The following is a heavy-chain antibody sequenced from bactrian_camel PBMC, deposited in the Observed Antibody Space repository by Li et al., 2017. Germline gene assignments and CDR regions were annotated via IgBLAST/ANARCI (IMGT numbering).Heavy chain of an antibody. CDR3: AADTRHIAYDVCTTSRTTYPY. Sequence: HVQLVESGGGSVQAGGSLRLACAASGYTYDGYCIAWFRQVPGKAREGIATINIFDSTDYATSVNGRFTLSRVSASNTVYLQMNNLKPWDTGMYYCAADTRHIAYDVCTTSRTTYPYWGQGTQVTVSS. V-gene: IGHV3S55*01. CDR1: GYTYDGYC. J-gene: IGHJ4*01. D-gene: IGHD1*01. CDR2: INIFDST.